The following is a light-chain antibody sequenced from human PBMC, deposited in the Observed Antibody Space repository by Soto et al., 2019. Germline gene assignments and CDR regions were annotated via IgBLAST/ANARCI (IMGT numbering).Light chain of an antibody. CDR1: QGISNY. Sequence: DIQMTPSPSSLSASVGDRVTITCRASQGISNYLAWYQQKPGKVHKLQIYAASTLQSGVPSRVSGRGAGTEFILTIRSLRVENVAKFFYHKYIRAPWMCGEGTSVEIK. CDR2: AAS. J-gene: IGKJ1*01. V-gene: IGKV1-27*01. CDR3: HKYIRAPWM.